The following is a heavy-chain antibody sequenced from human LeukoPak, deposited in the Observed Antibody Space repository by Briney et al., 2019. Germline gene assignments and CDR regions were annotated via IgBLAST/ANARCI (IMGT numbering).Heavy chain of an antibody. CDR2: IMQDGNDK. CDR1: GFTFSSYE. V-gene: IGHV3-7*03. Sequence: HPGGSLRLSCAASGFTFSSYEMNWVRQAPGKGLEWVANIMQDGNDKYYVASVKGRFTISRDSSKNTLYLQMNSLRAEDTAVYYCARRAGAYSHPYDYWGQGTLVTVSS. D-gene: IGHD4/OR15-4a*01. J-gene: IGHJ4*02. CDR3: ARRAGAYSHPYDY.